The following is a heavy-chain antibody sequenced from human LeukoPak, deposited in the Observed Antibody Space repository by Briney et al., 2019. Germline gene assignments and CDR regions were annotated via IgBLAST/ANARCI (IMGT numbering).Heavy chain of an antibody. J-gene: IGHJ6*03. CDR3: ARGTNRITIFGVVTRPYYYYMDV. CDR1: GGTLSSYT. D-gene: IGHD3-3*01. V-gene: IGHV1-69*02. Sequence: ASVKVSCKASGGTLSSYTISWVRQAPGRGLEWMGRIIPIHGIANYAQKFQGRVTITADKSTSTAYMELSSLRSEDTAVYYCARGTNRITIFGVVTRPYYYYMDVWGKGTTVTVSS. CDR2: IIPIHGIA.